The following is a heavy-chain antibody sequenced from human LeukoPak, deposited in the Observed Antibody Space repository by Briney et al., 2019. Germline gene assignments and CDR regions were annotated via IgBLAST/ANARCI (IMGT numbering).Heavy chain of an antibody. Sequence: GGSLRLSCAPSGFSFSSYAMHWVRQAPGKGLEWVAVISYDGDNKYYADSVKGRFTISRDNSKSTLFLQMNSLRAEDTAVYYCARDIVVAAATPGFYYYGMDVWGQGTTVTVSS. CDR3: ARDIVVAAATPGFYYYGMDV. CDR2: ISYDGDNK. CDR1: GFSFSSYA. V-gene: IGHV3-30-3*01. D-gene: IGHD2-15*01. J-gene: IGHJ6*02.